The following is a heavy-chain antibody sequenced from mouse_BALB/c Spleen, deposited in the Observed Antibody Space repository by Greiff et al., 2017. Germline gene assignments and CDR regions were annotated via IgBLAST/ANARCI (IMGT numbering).Heavy chain of an antibody. CDR1: GYSFTSYW. CDR2: IDPSDSET. CDR3: ARYPYGSSSWFAY. V-gene: IGHV1S126*01. Sequence: VKLVESGPQLVRPGASVKISCKASGYSFTSYWMHWVKQRPGQGLEWIGMIDPSDSETRLNQKFKDKATLTVDKSSSTAYMQLSSPTSEDSAVYYCARYPYGSSSWFAYWGQGTLVTVSA. J-gene: IGHJ3*01. D-gene: IGHD1-1*01.